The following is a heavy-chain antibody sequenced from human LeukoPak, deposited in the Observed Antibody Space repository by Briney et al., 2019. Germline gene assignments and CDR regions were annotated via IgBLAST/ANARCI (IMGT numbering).Heavy chain of an antibody. J-gene: IGHJ4*02. CDR2: IKQDGSEK. D-gene: IGHD2-15*01. Sequence: GGSLRLSCAASGFTFNSYWMSWVRQAPGKGLEWVANIKQDGSEKYYVDSVKGRFTISRDNSKNMLYLEMNSLSTEDTAVYYCAKVRYCSGVNCYPDDNWGQGTLVTVSS. CDR1: GFTFNSYW. CDR3: AKVRYCSGVNCYPDDN. V-gene: IGHV3-7*01.